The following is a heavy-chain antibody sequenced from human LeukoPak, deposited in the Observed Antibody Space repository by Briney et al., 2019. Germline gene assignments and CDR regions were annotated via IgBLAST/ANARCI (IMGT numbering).Heavy chain of an antibody. V-gene: IGHV4-34*01. Sequence: SETLSLICAVYGGSFSGYYWRWIRQPPGKGLEWIGEINHSGSTNYNPSLKSRVTNSVDTSKNQFFPKRSHVTAPGTAVYYRGRAIPTYYDILTGYYWAFDIWGQGTMVTVSS. D-gene: IGHD3-9*01. J-gene: IGHJ3*02. CDR3: GRAIPTYYDILTGYYWAFDI. CDR2: INHSGST. CDR1: GGSFSGYY.